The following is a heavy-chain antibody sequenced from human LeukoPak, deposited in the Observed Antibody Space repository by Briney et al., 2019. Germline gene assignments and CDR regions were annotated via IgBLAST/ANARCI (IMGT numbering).Heavy chain of an antibody. D-gene: IGHD4-17*01. CDR2: ISGSGGST. V-gene: IGHV3-23*01. CDR3: AKDDYGDYPYYYYGMDV. J-gene: IGHJ6*02. Sequence: GGSLRLSCAASGFTFSTYAMSWVRQAPGKGLEWVSTISGSGGSTYYADSVKGRFTISRDNSKNTLYLQMNSLRAEDTAVYYCAKDDYGDYPYYYYGMDVWGQGTTVTVSS. CDR1: GFTFSTYA.